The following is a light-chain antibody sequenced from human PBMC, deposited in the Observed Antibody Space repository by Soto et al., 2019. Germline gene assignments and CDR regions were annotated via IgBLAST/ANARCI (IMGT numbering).Light chain of an antibody. J-gene: IGKJ4*01. Sequence: EIVLTQSPGTLSLSPGERATLSCRASQSASSSYLAWYQQKPGQAPRLLIYGASSRATGIPDRFSGSGSGTDFTLTISSLQSEDFAVYYCQQYNDWPLTFGGGTKVEIK. CDR1: QSASSSY. CDR3: QQYNDWPLT. V-gene: IGKV3-20*01. CDR2: GAS.